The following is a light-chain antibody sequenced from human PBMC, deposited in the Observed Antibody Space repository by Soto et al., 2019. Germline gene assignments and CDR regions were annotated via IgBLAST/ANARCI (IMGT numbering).Light chain of an antibody. CDR1: SSNIGSNT. CDR3: AAWDDSLNGSV. Sequence: QAVLTQPPSASGTPGQRVTISCSGSSSNIGSNTVNWYQQLPGTAPKLLIYSNNQPPSGVPDRFSGSKSGTSASLAISGLQSEDEADYYCAAWDDSLNGSVFGGGTQLTVL. V-gene: IGLV1-44*01. CDR2: SNN. J-gene: IGLJ7*01.